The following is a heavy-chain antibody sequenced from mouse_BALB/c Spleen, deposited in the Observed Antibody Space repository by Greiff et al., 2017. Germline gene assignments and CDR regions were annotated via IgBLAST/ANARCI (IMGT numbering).Heavy chain of an antibody. V-gene: IGHV5-6-5*01. Sequence: EVKLMESGGGLVKPGGSLKLSCAASGFTFSSYAMSWVRQTPEKRLEWVASISSGGSTYYPDSVKGRFTISRDNARNILYLQMSSLRSEDTAMYYCARGGYGNSGEAIDYWGQGTSLTVSS. J-gene: IGHJ4*01. CDR2: ISSGGST. D-gene: IGHD2-1*01. CDR3: ARGGYGNSGEAIDY. CDR1: GFTFSSYA.